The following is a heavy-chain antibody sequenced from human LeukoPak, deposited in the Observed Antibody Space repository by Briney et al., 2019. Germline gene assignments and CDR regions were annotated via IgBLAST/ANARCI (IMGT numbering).Heavy chain of an antibody. Sequence: ASVKVSCKASGYTFTGYYMHWVRQAPGQGLEWMGWINPNSGGTNYAQKFQGRVTMTRDTSISTAYMELSRLRSDDTAVYYCARPPPNSSSWYYYYYGMDVWGQGTTVTVSS. CDR2: INPNSGGT. CDR1: GYTFTGYY. J-gene: IGHJ6*02. D-gene: IGHD6-13*01. V-gene: IGHV1-2*02. CDR3: ARPPPNSSSWYYYYYGMDV.